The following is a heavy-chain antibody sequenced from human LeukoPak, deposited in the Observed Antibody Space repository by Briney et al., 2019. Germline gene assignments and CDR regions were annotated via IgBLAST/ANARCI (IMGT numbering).Heavy chain of an antibody. CDR2: INHSGST. Sequence: SETLSLTCTISVGSISNYYWSWIRQPPGKGLEWIGEINHSGSTNYNPSLKSRVTISVDTSKNQFSLKLSSVTAADTAVYYCARYSYDSSGYYLDYWGQGTLVTVSS. CDR1: VGSISNYY. D-gene: IGHD3-22*01. J-gene: IGHJ4*02. V-gene: IGHV4-34*01. CDR3: ARYSYDSSGYYLDY.